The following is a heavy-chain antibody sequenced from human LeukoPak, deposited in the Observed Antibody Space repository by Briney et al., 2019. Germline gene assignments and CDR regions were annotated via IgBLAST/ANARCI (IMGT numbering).Heavy chain of an antibody. V-gene: IGHV3-7*03. CDR2: INQDGSEK. Sequence: GGSLRLSCAASGFTFSGFWTSWVRQAPGKGLEWVASINQDGSEKTYMDSVKGRFTISRDNAKNSLYLQMNSLRAEDTAVYYCAKVWSVGAGLVSAFDIWGQGTMVTVSS. J-gene: IGHJ3*02. CDR3: AKVWSVGAGLVSAFDI. D-gene: IGHD1-26*01. CDR1: GFTFSGFW.